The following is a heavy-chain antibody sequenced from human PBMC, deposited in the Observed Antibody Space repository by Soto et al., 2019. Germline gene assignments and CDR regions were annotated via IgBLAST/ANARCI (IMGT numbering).Heavy chain of an antibody. CDR1: GGSFSSYY. Sequence: SETLSLTCAVYGGSFSSYYWSWMRQPPGKGLEWIGEINHGGSTNYNPSLKSRVTISVDTSKNQFSLKLSSVTAADTAVYYCARDPSTGLFDYWGQGTLVTVS. CDR2: INHGGST. J-gene: IGHJ4*02. V-gene: IGHV4-34*01. CDR3: ARDPSTGLFDY. D-gene: IGHD4-17*01.